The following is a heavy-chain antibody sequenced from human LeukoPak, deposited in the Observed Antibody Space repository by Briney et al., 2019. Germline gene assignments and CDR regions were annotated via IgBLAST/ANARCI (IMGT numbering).Heavy chain of an antibody. J-gene: IGHJ6*03. CDR2: INTDGSST. Sequence: GGSLRLSCAASGFTFSSYAMSWVRQAPGKGLVWVSRINTDGSSTSYADSVKGRFTISRDNAKNTLYLQMNSLRAEDTAVYYCARDLEGGSMDVWGKGTTVTVSS. D-gene: IGHD3-16*01. V-gene: IGHV3-74*01. CDR3: ARDLEGGSMDV. CDR1: GFTFSSYA.